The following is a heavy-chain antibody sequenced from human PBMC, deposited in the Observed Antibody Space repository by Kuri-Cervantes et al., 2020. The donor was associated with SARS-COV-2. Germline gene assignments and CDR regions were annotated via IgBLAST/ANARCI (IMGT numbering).Heavy chain of an antibody. J-gene: IGHJ4*02. V-gene: IGHV3-64*01. CDR2: ISSNGGST. CDR1: GFTFSSYA. D-gene: IGHD6-13*01. CDR3: ARGHGYSSSWYRGWASDY. Sequence: GGSLRLSCAASGFTFSSYAMHWVRQAPGKGLEYVSAISSNGGSTYYANSVKGRFTISRDNSKNTLYLQMDSLRAEDTAVYYCARGHGYSSSWYRGWASDYWGQGTLVTVSS.